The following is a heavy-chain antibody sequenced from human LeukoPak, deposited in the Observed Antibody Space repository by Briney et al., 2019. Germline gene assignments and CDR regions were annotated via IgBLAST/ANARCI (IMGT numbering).Heavy chain of an antibody. J-gene: IGHJ6*02. CDR3: ARGQKDIVVVPAAKPDGMNV. Sequence: EASVKVSCKASGYTFTSYYLHWVRQAPGQGLEWMGIINPSGGSPNYAQKFQGRVTMTRDTSTSTVYMELSSLRSEDTAVYYCARGQKDIVVVPAAKPDGMNVWGQGTTVTVSS. V-gene: IGHV1-46*01. CDR1: GYTFTSYY. D-gene: IGHD2-2*02. CDR2: INPSGGSP.